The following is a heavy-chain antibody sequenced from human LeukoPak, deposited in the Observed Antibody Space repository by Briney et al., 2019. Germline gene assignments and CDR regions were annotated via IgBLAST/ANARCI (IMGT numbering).Heavy chain of an antibody. J-gene: IGHJ4*02. V-gene: IGHV3-33*01. CDR3: AREGYDILTGYSLRAFDY. D-gene: IGHD3-9*01. CDR2: IWYDGSNK. Sequence: TGGSLRLSCAASGFTFSSYGMHWVRQAPGKGLEWVAVIWYDGSNKYYADSVKGRFTISRDNSKNTLYLQMNSLRAEDTAVYYCAREGYDILTGYSLRAFDYWGQGTLVTVSS. CDR1: GFTFSSYG.